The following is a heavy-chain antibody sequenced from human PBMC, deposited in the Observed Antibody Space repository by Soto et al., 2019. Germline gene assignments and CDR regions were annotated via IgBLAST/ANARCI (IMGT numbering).Heavy chain of an antibody. V-gene: IGHV3-21*01. CDR2: IDGSGTYI. CDR1: GFTFSTYL. Sequence: EVHLVESGGGLVKPGGSLRLSCAASGFTFSTYLMNWVRQAPGKGLEWVSSIDGSGTYIKYADSVKGRFTISRDNAKNSLLLQMNSLRVEDTAVYYCARGPSGALPGFDYWGPGSLVTVSS. CDR3: ARGPSGALPGFDY. J-gene: IGHJ4*02. D-gene: IGHD3-3*01.